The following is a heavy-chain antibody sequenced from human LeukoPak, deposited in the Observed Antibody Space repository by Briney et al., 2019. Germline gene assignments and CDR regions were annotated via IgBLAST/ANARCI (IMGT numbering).Heavy chain of an antibody. V-gene: IGHV3-21*06. Sequence: GGSLRLSCAASGFSFSDYSMNWVRQAPGKGLEWVSSITTGSSYIYYADSVKGRFTISRDNAKNSLYLQMSSLRVEDTAVYYCARDTSSSWYFDYWGQGTLVTVSS. CDR1: GFSFSDYS. J-gene: IGHJ4*02. CDR2: ITTGSSYI. D-gene: IGHD6-13*01. CDR3: ARDTSSSWYFDY.